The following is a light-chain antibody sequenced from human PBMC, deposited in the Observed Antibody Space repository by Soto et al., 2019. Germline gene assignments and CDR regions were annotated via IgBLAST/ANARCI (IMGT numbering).Light chain of an antibody. CDR3: AAWDDSLSGRV. CDR1: SSNIGSNY. Sequence: QSVLTQPHSASGTTGQRVTISCSGSSSNIGSNYVYWYQQLPGTAPKLLIYRNNQRPSGVPDRFSGSKSGTSASLAISGLRSEDEADYYCAAWDDSLSGRVFGGGTKLTVL. CDR2: RNN. V-gene: IGLV1-47*01. J-gene: IGLJ3*02.